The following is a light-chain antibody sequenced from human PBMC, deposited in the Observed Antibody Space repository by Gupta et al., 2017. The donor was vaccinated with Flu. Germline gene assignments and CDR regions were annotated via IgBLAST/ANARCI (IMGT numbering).Light chain of an antibody. CDR3: QQDGSSPPRWT. CDR2: GAS. J-gene: IGKJ1*01. CDR1: QSVSSSY. V-gene: IGKV3-20*01. Sequence: ATLSCRASQSVSSSYLAWYQQKPGQAPRLLIYGASSRATGIPDRFSGSGSGTDFTLTISRLEPEDFAAYYCQQDGSSPPRWTFGQGTKVEIK.